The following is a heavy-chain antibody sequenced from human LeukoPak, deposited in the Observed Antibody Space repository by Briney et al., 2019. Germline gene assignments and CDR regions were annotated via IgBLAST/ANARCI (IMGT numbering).Heavy chain of an antibody. J-gene: IGHJ6*03. Sequence: SETLSLTCAVYGGSFSGYYWSWIRQPPGKGLEWIGEINHSGSTNYNPSLKSRVTISVDTSKNQFSLKLSSVTAADTAVYYCASSSIYYYYYMDVWDKGATVTVSS. V-gene: IGHV4-34*01. D-gene: IGHD2-2*01. CDR3: ASSSIYYYYYMDV. CDR2: INHSGST. CDR1: GGSFSGYY.